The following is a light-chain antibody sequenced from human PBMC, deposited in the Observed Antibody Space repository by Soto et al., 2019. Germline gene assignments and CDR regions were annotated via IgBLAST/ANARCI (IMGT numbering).Light chain of an antibody. CDR3: AAWDDSLDAAV. J-gene: IGLJ7*01. Sequence: QSVLSQPPSASGTPGQRVTISCSGSGSNIRINPVTWYQQLPGTAPKLLIYTNDQRPSGVPDRFSGSKSGTSASLAISGLQSEDEADYYCAAWDDSLDAAVFGGGTQLTVL. V-gene: IGLV1-44*01. CDR2: TND. CDR1: GSNIRINP.